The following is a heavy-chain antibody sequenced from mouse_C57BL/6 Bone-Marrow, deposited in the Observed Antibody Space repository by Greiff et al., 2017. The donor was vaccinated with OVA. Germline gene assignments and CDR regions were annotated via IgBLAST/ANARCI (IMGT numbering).Heavy chain of an antibody. CDR2: IYPGNSDT. CDR3: RRIYYDYDDAY. Sequence: VQLQQSGTVLARPGASVKMSCKPSGYTFTSYWMHWVKQRPGQGLEWIGAIYPGNSDTSYNQKFKGKAKLTAVTSASTAYMALSSLTNEDSAVYYCRRIYYDYDDAYWGQGTLVTVSA. V-gene: IGHV1-5*01. D-gene: IGHD2-4*01. CDR1: GYTFTSYW. J-gene: IGHJ3*01.